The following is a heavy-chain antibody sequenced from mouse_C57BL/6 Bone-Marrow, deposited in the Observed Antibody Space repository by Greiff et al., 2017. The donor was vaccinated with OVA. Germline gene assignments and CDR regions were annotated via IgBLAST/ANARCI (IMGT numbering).Heavy chain of an antibody. CDR3: ASSVITTVEGFAY. CDR1: GYTFTSYW. CDR2: IYPGSGST. D-gene: IGHD1-1*01. J-gene: IGHJ3*01. V-gene: IGHV1-55*01. Sequence: QVQLQQPGAELVKPGASVKMSCKASGYTFTSYWITWVQQRPGQGLEWIGDIYPGSGSTNYNEMFKSKATLTVDTSSTTAYMQLSSLTAEDSAVYYCASSVITTVEGFAYWGQGTLVTVSA.